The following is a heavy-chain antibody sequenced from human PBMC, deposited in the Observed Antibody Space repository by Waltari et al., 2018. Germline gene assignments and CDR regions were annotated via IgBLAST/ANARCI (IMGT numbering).Heavy chain of an antibody. D-gene: IGHD3-22*01. CDR2: IGYDGSNK. CDR3: AREVETRIVDP. Sequence: QVQLVESGGGVVQPGRSLRLSCAASGFTFSSYGMHWVRQAPGKGLEWVAGIGYDGSNKYEADSVKGRFTIARDNSKNTLYLQMNSLRAEDTAVYYCAREVETRIVDPGGQGALVTGSS. J-gene: IGHJ5*02. V-gene: IGHV3-33*01. CDR1: GFTFSSYG.